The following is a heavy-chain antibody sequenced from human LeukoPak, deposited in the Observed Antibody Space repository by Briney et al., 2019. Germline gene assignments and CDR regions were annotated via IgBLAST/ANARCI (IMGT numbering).Heavy chain of an antibody. J-gene: IGHJ5*02. CDR1: GFTFSDYY. Sequence: GGSLRLSCAASGFTFSDYYMSWIRQAPGKGLEWVSYISSSGSTIYYADSVKGRFTISRDNAKNSLYLQMNSLRAEDTAVYYCARSRYCSDGSCPPNWFDPWGQGTLVTVSS. V-gene: IGHV3-11*04. CDR3: ARSRYCSDGSCPPNWFDP. CDR2: ISSSGSTI. D-gene: IGHD2-15*01.